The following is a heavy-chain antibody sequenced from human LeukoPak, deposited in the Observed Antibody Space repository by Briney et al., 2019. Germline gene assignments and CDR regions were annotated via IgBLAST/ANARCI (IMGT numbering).Heavy chain of an antibody. V-gene: IGHV4-30-2*02. CDR2: ISHSGST. D-gene: IGHD6-25*01. CDR3: ASQDAAGYYFGY. CDR1: GGSISSGGYY. Sequence: SETLSLTCTVSGGSISSGGYYWSWIRQPPGKGLEWIGYISHSGSTYYNPSLKSRVTISVDRSKNQFSLKLTSVTPADTAVYYCASQDAAGYYFGYWGQGTLVTVPS. J-gene: IGHJ4*02.